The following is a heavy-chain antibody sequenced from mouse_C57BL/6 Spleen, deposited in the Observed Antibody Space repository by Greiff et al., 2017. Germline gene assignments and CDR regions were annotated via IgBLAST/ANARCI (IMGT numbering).Heavy chain of an antibody. CDR1: GITFSDYG. Sequence: EVKLVESGGGLVKPGGSLKLSCAASGITFSDYGMHWVRQAPEKGLEWVAYISSGSSTIYYADTVKGRFTITRDHAKNTLFLQMTSLRSEDTAMYYCARQGLGYNSNSAMDYWGQGTSVTVSS. CDR2: ISSGSSTI. V-gene: IGHV5-17*01. J-gene: IGHJ4*01. CDR3: ARQGLGYNSNSAMDY. D-gene: IGHD1-3*01.